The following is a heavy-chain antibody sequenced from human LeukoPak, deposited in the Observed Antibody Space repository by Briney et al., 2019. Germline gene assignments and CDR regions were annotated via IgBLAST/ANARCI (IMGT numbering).Heavy chain of an antibody. D-gene: IGHD2-15*01. Sequence: PSETLSLTCAVYGGSFSGYYWSWIRQPPGKGLEWIGEINHSGSTNYNPSLKSRVTISVDTSKNQFSLELSSVTAADTAVYYCASSILGYCSGGSCYPHYWGQGTLVTVSS. CDR2: INHSGST. CDR1: GGSFSGYY. J-gene: IGHJ4*02. CDR3: ASSILGYCSGGSCYPHY. V-gene: IGHV4-34*01.